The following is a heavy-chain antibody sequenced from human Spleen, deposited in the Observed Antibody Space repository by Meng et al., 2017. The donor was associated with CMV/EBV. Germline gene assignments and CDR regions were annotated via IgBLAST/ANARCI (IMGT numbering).Heavy chain of an antibody. J-gene: IGHJ4*02. Sequence: ASVKVSCKASGYTFTDHYFHWVRQAPGQGLEWMGWIHPHRGDTNYAQQFQGRITLTRDTSINTGYMELTGLTSDDTAVYYCARDNNWGPDYWGQGTLVTVSS. CDR2: IHPHRGDT. CDR1: GYTFTDHY. V-gene: IGHV1-2*02. D-gene: IGHD7-27*01. CDR3: ARDNNWGPDY.